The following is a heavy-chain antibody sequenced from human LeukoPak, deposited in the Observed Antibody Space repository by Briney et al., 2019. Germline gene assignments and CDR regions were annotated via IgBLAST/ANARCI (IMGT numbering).Heavy chain of an antibody. V-gene: IGHV4-30-2*01. CDR1: GGSISSGGYY. D-gene: IGHD2-21*02. CDR3: ARGQSSVVTDIPYYFDY. J-gene: IGHJ4*02. CDR2: IYHSGST. Sequence: PSETLSLTCTVSGGSISSGGYYWSWIRQPPGKGLEWIGYIYHSGSTYYNPSLKSRVTISVDRSKNQFSLKLSSVTAADTAVYYCARGQSSVVTDIPYYFDYWGRGTLVTVSS.